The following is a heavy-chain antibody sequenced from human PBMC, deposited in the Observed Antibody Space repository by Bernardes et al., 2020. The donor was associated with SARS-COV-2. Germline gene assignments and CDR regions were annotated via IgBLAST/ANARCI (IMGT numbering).Heavy chain of an antibody. CDR1: GFTFSSYT. CDR3: ARELAYCGGDCYSSGMDV. J-gene: IGHJ6*02. V-gene: IGHV3-53*01. CDR2: IYSGGST. Sequence: GSLRLSCEVSGFTFSSYTMNWVRQAPGKGLEWVSVIYSGGSTYYADSVKGRFTISRDNSKNTLYLQMNSLRAEDTAVYYCARELAYCGGDCYSSGMDVWGQGTTVTVSS. D-gene: IGHD2-21*02.